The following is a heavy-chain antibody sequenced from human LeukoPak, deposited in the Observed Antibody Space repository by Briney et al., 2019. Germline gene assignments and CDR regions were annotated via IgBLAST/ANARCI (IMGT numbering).Heavy chain of an antibody. D-gene: IGHD3-9*01. CDR3: AKGAVGPGYFDWHIDY. V-gene: IGHV3-21*01. CDR1: GFTFSSYS. Sequence: GGSLRLSCAASGFTFSSYSLNRVRQAPGKGLEWVSSISSSSSYMYYADSVKGRFTISRDNAKSSLYLQMNSLRAEDTAVYYCAKGAVGPGYFDWHIDYWGQGTLVTVSS. CDR2: ISSSSSYM. J-gene: IGHJ4*02.